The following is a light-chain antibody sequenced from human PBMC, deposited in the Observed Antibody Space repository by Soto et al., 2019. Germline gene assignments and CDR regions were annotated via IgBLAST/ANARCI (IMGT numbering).Light chain of an antibody. CDR3: QHYNSYSEA. Sequence: DIQMTQSPSTLSASVGDRATITCRASQSISSWLSWYEQKQGKAPKLLIYDASSLESGVPSRFSGSGSGTEFTLTISSLQPDDFATYYCQHYNSYSEAFGQGTKVDIK. CDR1: QSISSW. V-gene: IGKV1-5*01. J-gene: IGKJ1*01. CDR2: DAS.